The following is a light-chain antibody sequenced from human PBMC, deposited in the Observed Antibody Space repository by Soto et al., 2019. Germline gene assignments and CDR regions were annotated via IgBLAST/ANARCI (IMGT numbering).Light chain of an antibody. CDR3: QQYGSSPGT. J-gene: IGKJ1*01. Sequence: EIVLTQSPDTLSLSPGQRATLSCRASQSVSSSYLAWYQQKPGRAPRLLIYGASSRATGIPDRFSGSGSGTDFTLTISRLEPEDFAVYYCQQYGSSPGTFGQGTKVDIK. CDR2: GAS. CDR1: QSVSSSY. V-gene: IGKV3-20*01.